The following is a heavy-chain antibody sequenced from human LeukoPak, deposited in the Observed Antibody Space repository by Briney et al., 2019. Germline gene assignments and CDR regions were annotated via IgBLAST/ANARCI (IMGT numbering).Heavy chain of an antibody. D-gene: IGHD2-21*02. CDR3: ARVWVTALFDY. J-gene: IGHJ4*02. Sequence: PGGSLRLSCTVSGFTVSTHSMSWVRQPPGKGLEWVSFIYSDNTHYSDSVKGRFTISRDNSKNTLYLQMNSLRAEDTAVYYCARVWVTALFDYWGQGTLVTVSS. CDR1: GFTVSTHS. V-gene: IGHV3-53*01. CDR2: IYSDNT.